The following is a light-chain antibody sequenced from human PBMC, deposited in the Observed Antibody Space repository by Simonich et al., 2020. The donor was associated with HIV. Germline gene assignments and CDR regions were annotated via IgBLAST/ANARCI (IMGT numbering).Light chain of an antibody. J-gene: IGKJ4*01. CDR1: QSVSSNY. V-gene: IGKV3-11*01. CDR3: QQGSNWPLT. Sequence: EIVLTQSPGTLSLSPGEGATLSCRASQSVSSNYLAWYQQKPGQAPRLLIYDASNGATGIPARFSGSGSGTDFTLTISSLEPEDFAVYYCQQGSNWPLTFGGGTKVEIK. CDR2: DAS.